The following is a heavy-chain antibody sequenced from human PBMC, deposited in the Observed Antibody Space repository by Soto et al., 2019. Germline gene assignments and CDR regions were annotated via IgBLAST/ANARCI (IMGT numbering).Heavy chain of an antibody. D-gene: IGHD1-7*01. CDR2: INHSGST. V-gene: IGHV4-34*01. CDR3: AGTTSHQWYYMDV. CDR1: GGSFSGYY. J-gene: IGHJ6*03. Sequence: SETLSLTCAVYGGSFSGYYWSWIRQPPGKELERKGEINHSGSTNYNPSIKSRVTISVDTSKNQFSLQLTSVTPEDTAVYYCAGTTSHQWYYMDVWGKGTTVTVSS.